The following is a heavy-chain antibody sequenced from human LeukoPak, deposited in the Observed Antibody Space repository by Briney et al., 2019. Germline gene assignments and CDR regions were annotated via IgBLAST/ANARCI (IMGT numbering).Heavy chain of an antibody. V-gene: IGHV4-59*08. J-gene: IGHJ6*02. CDR3: ASGNDYGDYGFYYYGMDV. CDR2: IYYSGST. Sequence: PSETLSLTCTVSGGSISSYYWSWIRQPPGKGLEWIGYIYYSGSTNYNPSLKSRVTISVDTSKNQFSLKLSSVTAADTAVYYCASGNDYGDYGFYYYGMDVWGQGTTVTVSS. CDR1: GGSISSYY. D-gene: IGHD4-17*01.